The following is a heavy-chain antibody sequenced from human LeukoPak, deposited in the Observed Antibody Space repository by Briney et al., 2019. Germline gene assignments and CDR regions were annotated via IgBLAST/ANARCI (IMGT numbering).Heavy chain of an antibody. D-gene: IGHD1-14*01. CDR2: IRYDGNNK. V-gene: IGHV3-30*02. Sequence: GGSLRLSCTASGFTFSSTGMHWVRQAPGKGLEWVSYIRYDGNNKYYGDSVKGRLTVSRDNSKNTLYLQMNSLKVEDTAVYYCARTYNPDYWGQGTLVTVSS. J-gene: IGHJ4*02. CDR3: ARTYNPDY. CDR1: GFTFSSTG.